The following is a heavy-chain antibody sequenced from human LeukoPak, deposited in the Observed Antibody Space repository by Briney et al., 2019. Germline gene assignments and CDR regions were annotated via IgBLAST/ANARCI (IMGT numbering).Heavy chain of an antibody. CDR2: IYTSGST. CDR3: ASGSNGGSLVDY. D-gene: IGHD3-16*01. V-gene: IGHV4-61*02. CDR1: GGSISSGSYY. Sequence: SETLSLTCTVSGGSISSGSYYWSWIRQPAGKGLEWIGRIYTSGSTNYNPSLKSRVTISVDTSKNQFSLKLSSVTAADTAVYYCASGSNGGSLVDYWGQGTLVTVSS. J-gene: IGHJ4*02.